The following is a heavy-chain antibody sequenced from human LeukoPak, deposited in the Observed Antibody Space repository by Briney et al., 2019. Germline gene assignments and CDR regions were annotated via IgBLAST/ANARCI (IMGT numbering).Heavy chain of an antibody. J-gene: IGHJ3*02. CDR1: GGSISSGGYY. Sequence: PSETLSLTCTVSGGSISSGGYYWSWIRQPPGKGLEWIGYIYHSGSTYYNPSLKSRVTISVDRSKNQFSLKLSSVTAADTAVYYCARDTIQVVVPADSLTDAFDIWGQGTMVTVSS. CDR2: IYHSGST. D-gene: IGHD2-2*01. CDR3: ARDTIQVVVPADSLTDAFDI. V-gene: IGHV4-30-2*01.